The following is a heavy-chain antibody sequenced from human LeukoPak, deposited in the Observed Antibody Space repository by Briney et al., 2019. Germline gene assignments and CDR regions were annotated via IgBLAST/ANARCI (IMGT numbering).Heavy chain of an antibody. CDR1: GGSISTYF. Sequence: SETLSLTCTVSGGSISTYFWSWIRQPPGKGLEWIGYIYYSGSTNYNPSLKSRVTISVDKSKNQFSLKLSSVTAADTAVYFCARDRGRAVAGWYYYFDCWGQGTLVTVSS. J-gene: IGHJ4*02. D-gene: IGHD6-19*01. CDR2: IYYSGST. V-gene: IGHV4-59*01. CDR3: ARDRGRAVAGWYYYFDC.